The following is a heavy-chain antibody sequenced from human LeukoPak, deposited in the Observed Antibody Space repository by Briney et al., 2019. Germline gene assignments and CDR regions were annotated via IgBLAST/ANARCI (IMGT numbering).Heavy chain of an antibody. J-gene: IGHJ4*02. V-gene: IGHV1-2*02. CDR3: AKDSSLGNYIDY. Sequence: GASVKVSCKAPGYTFTGFYMNWVRQAPGQGLEWMGWINLDSGGTSYPQRFQGRVTMSRDTSISTAYMELSRLRSDDTAIYYCAKDSSLGNYIDYWGQGTLVTVSS. CDR1: GYTFTGFY. D-gene: IGHD3-10*01. CDR2: INLDSGGT.